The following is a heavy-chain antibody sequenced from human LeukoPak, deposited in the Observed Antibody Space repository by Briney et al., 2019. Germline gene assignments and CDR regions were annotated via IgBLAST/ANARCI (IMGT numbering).Heavy chain of an antibody. J-gene: IGHJ4*02. D-gene: IGHD1-7*01. V-gene: IGHV4-59*08. CDR3: ARQPYTVGTYYFDY. Sequence: SETLSLTCTVSGGPISSYYWSWIRQPPGEGLEWIGYIFHNGETKYNPSLKSRVTMSIDTSKNQLSLRLTSVTAADTAVYYCARQPYTVGTYYFDYWGPGTLVSVSS. CDR2: IFHNGET. CDR1: GGPISSYY.